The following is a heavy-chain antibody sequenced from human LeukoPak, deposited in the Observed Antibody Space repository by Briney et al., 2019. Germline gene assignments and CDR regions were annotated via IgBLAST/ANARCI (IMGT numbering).Heavy chain of an antibody. CDR1: GFTFSSYS. CDR2: ISSSSRYI. J-gene: IGHJ4*02. Sequence: GGSLRLSCAASGFTFSSYSMNWVRQAPGKGLEWVSSISSSSRYIYYADSVKGRFTISRDNAKNSLYLQLNSLRVEDTAVYYCASRIVGTPDYFDYWGQGTLVTVSS. CDR3: ASRIVGTPDYFDY. V-gene: IGHV3-21*01. D-gene: IGHD1-26*01.